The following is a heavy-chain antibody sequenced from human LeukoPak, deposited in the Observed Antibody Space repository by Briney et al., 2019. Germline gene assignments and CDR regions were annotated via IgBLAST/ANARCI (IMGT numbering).Heavy chain of an antibody. Sequence: GGSLRLSCAASGFTVSGNYLSWVRQAPGKGLEWVSVIYSDGRTYYADSVKGRFTISRDNSKNTLYLQMNSLRAEDTAVYYCARAGDSSGYLNGMDVWGQGTTVTVSS. D-gene: IGHD3-22*01. CDR1: GFTVSGNY. CDR2: IYSDGRT. V-gene: IGHV3-53*01. J-gene: IGHJ6*02. CDR3: ARAGDSSGYLNGMDV.